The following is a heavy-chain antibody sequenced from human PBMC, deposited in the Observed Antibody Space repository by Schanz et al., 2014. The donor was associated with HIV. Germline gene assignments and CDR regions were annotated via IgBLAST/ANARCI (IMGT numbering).Heavy chain of an antibody. V-gene: IGHV3-33*01. CDR2: IWYDGSNK. CDR3: ARSPDWAGTDAFDI. Sequence: VQLVESGGGLVQPGGSLRLSCAASGFTFSSYGMHWGRQAPGKGLEWVAVIWYDGSNKYYADSVKGRFTISRDNPKNTLYLQMNSLRAEDTAIYYCARSPDWAGTDAFDIWGQGTMVTVSS. J-gene: IGHJ3*02. D-gene: IGHD6-19*01. CDR1: GFTFSSYG.